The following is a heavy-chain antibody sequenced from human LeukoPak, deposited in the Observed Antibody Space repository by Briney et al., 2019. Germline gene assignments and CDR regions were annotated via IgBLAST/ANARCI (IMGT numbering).Heavy chain of an antibody. CDR1: GFTVSSNY. V-gene: IGHV3-53*04. J-gene: IGHJ4*02. CDR3: ARDRPGGGELDFDY. D-gene: IGHD1-26*01. Sequence: PGGSLRLSCAASGFTVSSNYMNWVSQAPGKGLEWVAVIYTGGSTYYAESVEGRFTISRHNSKNTLYLQMNSLRADDTAVYYCARDRPGGGELDFDYWGQGTLVTVSS. CDR2: IYTGGST.